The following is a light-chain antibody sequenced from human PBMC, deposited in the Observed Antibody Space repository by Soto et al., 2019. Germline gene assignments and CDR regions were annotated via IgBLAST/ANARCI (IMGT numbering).Light chain of an antibody. J-gene: IGKJ1*01. CDR1: QSVLYXSNNKNY. CDR3: QQYYSTLPT. CDR2: RAS. Sequence: DIVMTQSPDSLAVSLGERATINCKSSQSVLYXSNNKNYLAWYQQKPGQPPKLLIYRASTRESGVPDRFSGSGSGTDFTLTISSLQAEDVAVYYCQQYYSTLPTFGQGTKVEIK. V-gene: IGKV4-1*01.